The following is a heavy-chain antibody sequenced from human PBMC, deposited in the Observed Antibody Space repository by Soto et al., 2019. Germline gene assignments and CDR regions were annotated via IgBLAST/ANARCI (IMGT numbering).Heavy chain of an antibody. Sequence: GQYLRLSCAASAFTLSIYSLYWVRQAPGKGLVWVSRINGDGSSTSYGDSVKGRFTISRDNAKNTLYLQMNSLRAEDTAVYYCASIPPSAVGATSEVDYWGQGT. J-gene: IGHJ4*02. D-gene: IGHD1-26*01. CDR3: ASIPPSAVGATSEVDY. CDR2: INGDGSST. CDR1: AFTLSIYS. V-gene: IGHV3-74*01.